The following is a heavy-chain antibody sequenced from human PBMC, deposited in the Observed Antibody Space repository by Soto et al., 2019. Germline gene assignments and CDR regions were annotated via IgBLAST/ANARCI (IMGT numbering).Heavy chain of an antibody. D-gene: IGHD2-21*02. CDR1: GFTFSSYT. CDR2: ITSTSTYI. V-gene: IGHV3-21*01. Sequence: GGSLRLSCAASGFTFSSYTMHWVRQAPGKGLEWVSSITSTSTYIYYTDSLKGRFTISRDNAQNSLYLQMNNLGPGDTAVYYCARDGARDRGDKGFDYWGQGTVVTVPQ. CDR3: ARDGARDRGDKGFDY. J-gene: IGHJ4*02.